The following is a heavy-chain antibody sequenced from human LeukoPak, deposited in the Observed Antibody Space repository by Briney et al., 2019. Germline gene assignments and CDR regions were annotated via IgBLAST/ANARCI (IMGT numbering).Heavy chain of an antibody. J-gene: IGHJ4*02. D-gene: IGHD5-12*01. V-gene: IGHV3-23*01. CDR3: AKGAYDYIEMGYFDD. Sequence: GGSLRLSCAASGFRFSNFAMSWVRQAPGRGLEWVSLIIGSSGDTLYADSVKGRFTISRDISKNRLYLQMNSLRAEDTALYYCAKGAYDYIEMGYFDDWGQGPLVTVSS. CDR1: GFRFSNFA. CDR2: IIGSSGDT.